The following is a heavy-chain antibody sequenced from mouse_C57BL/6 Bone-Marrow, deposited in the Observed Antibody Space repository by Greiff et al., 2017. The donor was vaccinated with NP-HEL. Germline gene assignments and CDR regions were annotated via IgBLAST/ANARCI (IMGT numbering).Heavy chain of an antibody. V-gene: IGHV1-15*01. CDR2: IDPETGGT. CDR1: GYTFTDYE. CDR3: TTTVVAPWPMDY. J-gene: IGHJ4*01. Sequence: QVQLQQSGAELVRPGASVTLSCKASGYTFTDYEMHWVKQTPVHGLEWIGAIDPETGGTAYNQKFKGKAILTADKSSSTADMELRSLTSEDSAVYYCTTTVVAPWPMDYWGQGTSVTVSS. D-gene: IGHD1-1*01.